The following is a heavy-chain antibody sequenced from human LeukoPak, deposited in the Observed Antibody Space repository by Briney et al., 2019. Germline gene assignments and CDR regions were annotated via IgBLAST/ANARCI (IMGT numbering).Heavy chain of an antibody. CDR1: GGSFSGYY. CDR2: INHSGST. J-gene: IGHJ5*02. Sequence: MASETLSLTCAVYGGSFSGYYWSWIRQPPGKGLEWIGEINHSGSTNYNPSLKSRVTISVDTSKNQFSLKLSSVTAADTAVYYCARRFTSIAARTYNWFDPWGQGTLVTVSS. V-gene: IGHV4-34*01. D-gene: IGHD6-6*01. CDR3: ARRFTSIAARTYNWFDP.